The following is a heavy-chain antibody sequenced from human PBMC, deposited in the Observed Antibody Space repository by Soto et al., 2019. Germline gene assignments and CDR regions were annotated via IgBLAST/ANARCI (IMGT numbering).Heavy chain of an antibody. J-gene: IGHJ4*01. Sequence: GGSLRLSCAASGFTFNNYAMSWVCQAPGKGLEWVVFISYDSSEIFYADSVKGRFTITRDNPKNTLFLHMNSPRADETAVYYCAIARVADSTLDHSGRGVPVTVSS. CDR2: ISYDSSEI. D-gene: IGHD3-3*01. CDR1: GFTFNNYA. CDR3: AIARVADSTLDH. V-gene: IGHV3-30*01.